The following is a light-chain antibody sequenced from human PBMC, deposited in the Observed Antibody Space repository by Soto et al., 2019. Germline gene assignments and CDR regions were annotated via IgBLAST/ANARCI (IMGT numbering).Light chain of an antibody. Sequence: EIVLTQSPGTLSLSPGERATLSCRASQRLTSDYLAWYQQKPGQAPRLLIYGASTRATGIPARFSGSGSGTEFTLTISSLQSEDFAVYYCQQYNNWPPPITFGQGTRLEI. V-gene: IGKV3-15*01. CDR3: QQYNNWPPPIT. J-gene: IGKJ5*01. CDR2: GAS. CDR1: QRLTSDY.